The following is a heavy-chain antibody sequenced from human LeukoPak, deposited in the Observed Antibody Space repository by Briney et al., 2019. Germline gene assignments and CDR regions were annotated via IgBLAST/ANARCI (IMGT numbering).Heavy chain of an antibody. CDR2: IYYSGST. Sequence: SETLSLTCTVSGGSISSYYWSWIRQPPRKGLEWIGYIYYSGSTNYNPSLKSRVTTSVDTSKNQFSLKLSSVTAADTAVYYCARELRIAAVPDAFDIWGQGTMVTVSS. V-gene: IGHV4-59*01. J-gene: IGHJ3*02. CDR3: ARELRIAAVPDAFDI. D-gene: IGHD6-13*01. CDR1: GGSISSYY.